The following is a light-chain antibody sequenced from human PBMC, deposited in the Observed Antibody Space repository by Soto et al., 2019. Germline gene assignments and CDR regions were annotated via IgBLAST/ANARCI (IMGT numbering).Light chain of an antibody. V-gene: IGLV8-61*01. CDR1: SGSVSTSSY. J-gene: IGLJ7*02. Sequence: QTVVTQEPSFSVSPGRTVTLTCGLSSGSVSTSSYPSWYQQTPGQAPRTLIYSTNTRSSGVPDRFSGSIIGNKAALAITGAQADDESDYYCVLYMGSGISLFGGGTQLTAL. CDR3: VLYMGSGISL. CDR2: STN.